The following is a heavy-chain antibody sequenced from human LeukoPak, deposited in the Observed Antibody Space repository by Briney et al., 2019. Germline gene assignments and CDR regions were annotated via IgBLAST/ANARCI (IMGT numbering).Heavy chain of an antibody. CDR3: AGRRYSSSSGDDY. D-gene: IGHD6-6*01. J-gene: IGHJ4*02. V-gene: IGHV4-34*01. Sequence: SETLSLTCAVYGGSFSGYYWSWIRQPPGKGLEWIGEINHSGSTNYNPSLKSRVTISVDTSKNQFSLKLSSVTAADTAVYYCAGRRYSSSSGDDYWGQGTLVTVSS. CDR2: INHSGST. CDR1: GGSFSGYY.